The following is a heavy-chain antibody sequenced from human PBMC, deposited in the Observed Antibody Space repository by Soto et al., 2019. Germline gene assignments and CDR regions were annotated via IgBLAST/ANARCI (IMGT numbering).Heavy chain of an antibody. CDR3: ARQFDYDTSGYYYAY. D-gene: IGHD3-22*01. Sequence: SVKVSCKASGGTFNKYGIDWVRQAPGQGLEWMGGIIPLFGTANYAQKFQGRVTISADEVTSTVYMELRSLRSEDTGVYYCARQFDYDTSGYYYAYWGQGALVTVS. V-gene: IGHV1-69*13. CDR2: IIPLFGTA. J-gene: IGHJ4*02. CDR1: GGTFNKYG.